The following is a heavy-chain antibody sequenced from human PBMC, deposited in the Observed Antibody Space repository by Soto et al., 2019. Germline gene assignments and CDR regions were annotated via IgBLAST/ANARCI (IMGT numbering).Heavy chain of an antibody. CDR3: AQDRLGGVSDAFDI. Sequence: PGGSLRLSCAASGFTFSSYAMNWVRQAPGKGLEWVSGVSGMSGSGGSTYYADSVKGRFTISRDNSKNTLYLQMNSLRAEDTAVYYCAQDRLGGVSDAFDIWGQGTMVTVSS. J-gene: IGHJ3*02. V-gene: IGHV3-23*01. CDR2: MSGSGGST. CDR1: GFTFSSYA. D-gene: IGHD3-16*01.